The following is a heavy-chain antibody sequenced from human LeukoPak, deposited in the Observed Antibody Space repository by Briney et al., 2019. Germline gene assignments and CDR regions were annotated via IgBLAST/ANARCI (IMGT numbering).Heavy chain of an antibody. J-gene: IGHJ4*02. CDR1: GGSISDYY. CDR3: ASESVALAGIDY. D-gene: IGHD6-19*01. CDR2: THYSGST. Sequence: SETLSLTCTVSGGSISDYYWTWIRRPPGKGPEWIGYTHYSGSTNYNPSLKSQVTISVDTSKNQFSLKLSSVTAADTAVYYCASESVALAGIDYWGQGTLVTVSS. V-gene: IGHV4-59*08.